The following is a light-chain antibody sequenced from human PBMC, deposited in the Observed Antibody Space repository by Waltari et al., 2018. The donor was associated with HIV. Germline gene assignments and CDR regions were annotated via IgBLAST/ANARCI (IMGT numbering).Light chain of an antibody. CDR3: QSYDSSLSGSSV. Sequence: QSVLTHPPSVSGAPGRRVTISCTGSSSNTGAGYDVPWYQQLPGTAPKLLIYGNSNRPSGVPDRFSGSKSGTSASLAITGLQAEDEADYYCQSYDSSLSGSSVFGTGTKVTVL. CDR1: SSNTGAGYD. CDR2: GNS. J-gene: IGLJ1*01. V-gene: IGLV1-40*01.